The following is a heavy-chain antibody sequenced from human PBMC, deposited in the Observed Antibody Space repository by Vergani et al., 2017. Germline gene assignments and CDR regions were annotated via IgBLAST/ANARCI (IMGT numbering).Heavy chain of an antibody. CDR3: ARDRGSEWAFDI. CDR1: GGSVSSGSYY. Sequence: QVQLQESGPGLVKPSETLSLTCTVSGGSVSSGSYYWSWIRQPAGKGLEWIGYIYYSGSTNYNPSLKSRVTISVDTSKNQFSLKLSSVTAADTAVYYCARDRGSEWAFDIWGQGTMVTVSS. CDR2: IYYSGST. D-gene: IGHD3-10*01. V-gene: IGHV4-61*10. J-gene: IGHJ3*02.